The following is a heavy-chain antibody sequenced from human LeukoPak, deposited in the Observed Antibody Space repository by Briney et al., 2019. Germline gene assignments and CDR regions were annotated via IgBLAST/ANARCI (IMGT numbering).Heavy chain of an antibody. CDR1: GYTFTGYY. V-gene: IGHV1-2*02. CDR2: INTNSGGT. D-gene: IGHD3-10*01. J-gene: IGHJ4*02. CDR3: ARDYRLPLQELRY. Sequence: GASVKVSCMASGYTFTGYYMHWVRQAPGQGLEWMGWINTNSGGTNYAQKFQGRVTMTRDTSISTAYMELSRLRSDDTAVYYCARDYRLPLQELRYWGQGTLVTVSS.